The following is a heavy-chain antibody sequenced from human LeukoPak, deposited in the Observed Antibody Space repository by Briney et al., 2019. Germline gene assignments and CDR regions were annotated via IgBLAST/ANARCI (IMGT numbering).Heavy chain of an antibody. CDR2: IIPIFGTA. CDR3: ARGVRYFDWLLYDYYYYYMDV. Sequence: GASVKVSCKASGGTFSSYAISWVRQAPGQGLEWMGGIIPIFGTANYAQKLQGRVTITADGYTSTAYMELSSLRSEDTAVYYCARGVRYFDWLLYDYYYYYMDVWGKGTTVTVSS. D-gene: IGHD3-9*01. CDR1: GGTFSSYA. J-gene: IGHJ6*03. V-gene: IGHV1-69*13.